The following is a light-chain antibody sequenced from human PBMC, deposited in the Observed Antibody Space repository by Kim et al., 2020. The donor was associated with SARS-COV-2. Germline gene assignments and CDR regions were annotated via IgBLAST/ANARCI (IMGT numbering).Light chain of an antibody. CDR2: AIT. V-gene: IGLV2-8*01. Sequence: QSVLTQPPSASGSPGQSVTISCTGTSSDIGAYNYVSWYQQHPGKAPKLMIYAITKRPSGVPDRSSGSKSGNTASLTGSGLQAEDESDYYCSSYAGSNNLVFGGGTQLTVL. CDR1: SSDIGAYNY. CDR3: SSYAGSNNLV. J-gene: IGLJ2*01.